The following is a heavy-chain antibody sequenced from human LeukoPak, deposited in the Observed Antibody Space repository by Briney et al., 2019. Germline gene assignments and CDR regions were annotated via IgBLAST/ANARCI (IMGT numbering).Heavy chain of an antibody. CDR3: ARSDKWFGEFWAFDI. D-gene: IGHD3-10*01. CDR2: INPNSGGT. V-gene: IGHV1-2*02. J-gene: IGHJ3*02. Sequence: GASVKVSCKASGYTFTGYYMHWVRQAPGQGLEWMGWINPNSGGTNYAQKFQGRVTMTRDTSISTAYMELSRLRSDDTAVYYCARSDKWFGEFWAFDIWGQGTMVTVSS. CDR1: GYTFTGYY.